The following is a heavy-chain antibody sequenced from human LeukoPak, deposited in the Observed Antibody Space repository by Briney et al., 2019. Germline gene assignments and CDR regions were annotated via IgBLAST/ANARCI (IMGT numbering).Heavy chain of an antibody. CDR2: IGGPDDT. J-gene: IGHJ4*02. Sequence: GGSLRLSCAASGFSFNIHAMTWVRQAPGKGLEWVAVIGGPDDTHYADSVKGRFAVSRDDSTNTVFLQMNSLRADDSAIYDCAKDATPRNSVWDYFDYWGQGTLVTVSS. CDR1: GFSFNIHA. D-gene: IGHD7-27*01. V-gene: IGHV3-23*01. CDR3: AKDATPRNSVWDYFDY.